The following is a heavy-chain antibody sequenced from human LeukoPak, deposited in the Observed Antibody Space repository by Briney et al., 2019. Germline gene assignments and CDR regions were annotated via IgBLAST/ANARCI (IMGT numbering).Heavy chain of an antibody. J-gene: IGHJ4*02. V-gene: IGHV4-34*01. CDR2: INHSGST. D-gene: IGHD2-2*01. CDR3: ARETSGPYCSSTSCPYFDY. Sequence: PSETLSLTYAVYGGSFSSYYWSWIRQPPGKGLEWIGEINHSGSTNYNPSLKSRVTISVDTSKNQFSLKLSSVTAADTAVYYCARETSGPYCSSTSCPYFDYWGQGTLVTVSS. CDR1: GGSFSSYY.